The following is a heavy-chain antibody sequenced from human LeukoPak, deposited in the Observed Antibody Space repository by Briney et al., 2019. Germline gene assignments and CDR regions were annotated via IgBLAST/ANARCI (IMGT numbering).Heavy chain of an antibody. V-gene: IGHV3-30*18. CDR1: GFTFSSYG. CDR3: AKGPGGYCSGGSCRSGGVYYYYMDV. D-gene: IGHD2-15*01. J-gene: IGHJ6*03. CDR2: ISYDGSNK. Sequence: PGRSLGLSCAASGFTFSSYGMHWVRQAPGKGLEWVAVISYDGSNKYYADSVKGRFTISRDNSKNTLYLQMNSLRAEDTAVYYCAKGPGGYCSGGSCRSGGVYYYYMDVWGKGTTVTVSS.